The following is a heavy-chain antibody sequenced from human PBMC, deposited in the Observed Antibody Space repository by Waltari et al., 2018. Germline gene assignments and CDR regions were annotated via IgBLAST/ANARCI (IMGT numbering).Heavy chain of an antibody. CDR2: ISGSGGST. J-gene: IGHJ4*02. D-gene: IGHD4-17*01. CDR3: AKTAGGDKGGDY. V-gene: IGHV3-23*01. Sequence: EVQLLESGGGLVQPGGSLRLSFAASGFTFSSYAMSWVRQAPGKGLEWVSAISGSGGSTYYADAGKGRFTIARDNAKNTLYLQMNSLRAEDTAVYYCAKTAGGDKGGDYWGQGTLVTVSS. CDR1: GFTFSSYA.